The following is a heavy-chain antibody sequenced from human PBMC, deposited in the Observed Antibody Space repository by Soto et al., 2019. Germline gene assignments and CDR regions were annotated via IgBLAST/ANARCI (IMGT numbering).Heavy chain of an antibody. Sequence: EVQLVESGGGLVTPGGSLRLSCAASGFTFSNAWMTWVCQAPGKGLEWIGRIKSKTDGETTDYAAPGKGRFTISRDDSTNTLYLQMSSLKTEDTAFYYCTRGAPSGTFYDYWGQGTLVTVSS. J-gene: IGHJ4*02. CDR3: TRGAPSGTFYDY. V-gene: IGHV3-15*01. D-gene: IGHD6-13*01. CDR2: IKSKTDGETT. CDR1: GFTFSNAW.